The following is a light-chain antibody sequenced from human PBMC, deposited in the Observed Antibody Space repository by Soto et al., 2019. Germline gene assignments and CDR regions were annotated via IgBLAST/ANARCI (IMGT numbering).Light chain of an antibody. J-gene: IGLJ1*01. CDR3: NSFTTSSTYV. Sequence: QSVLTQPTSVSGSPGQSITISCTGTSSDVGGYNYVSWYQQHPGKAPKLVVFEVSNRPSGVSSRFSGSKSGNTASLTISGLQAEDEADYYCNSFTTSSTYVFGTGTKVTVL. CDR1: SSDVGGYNY. CDR2: EVS. V-gene: IGLV2-14*01.